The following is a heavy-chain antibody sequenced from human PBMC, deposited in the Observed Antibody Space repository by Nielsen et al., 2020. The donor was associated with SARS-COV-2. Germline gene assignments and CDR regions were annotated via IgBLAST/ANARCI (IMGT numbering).Heavy chain of an antibody. CDR2: IYYSGST. J-gene: IGHJ4*02. CDR3: ARGTITFGGVIVN. CDR1: GGSISSYY. D-gene: IGHD3-16*02. V-gene: IGHV4-39*07. Sequence: SETLSLTCTVSGGSISSYYWSWIRQPPGKGLEWIGSIYYSGSTYYNPSLKSRVTISVDTSKNQFSLKLSSVTAADTAVYYCARGTITFGGVIVNWGQGTLVTVSS.